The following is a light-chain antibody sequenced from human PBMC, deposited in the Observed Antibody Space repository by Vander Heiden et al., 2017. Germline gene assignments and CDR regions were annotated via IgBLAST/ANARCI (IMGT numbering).Light chain of an antibody. V-gene: IGLV1-47*01. CDR1: SYNSGNNY. CDR3: GAWDDSLSGYV. J-gene: IGLJ1*01. CDR2: RNN. Sequence: QSVLTPPPSASASTGQRVTICCSGSSYNSGNNYVYWYQQHPGTAPKPLIYRNNPRPSGVPDRFSGSKSGTSASLAISGLRSEDEADYYCGAWDDSLSGYVFGTGTKVTVL.